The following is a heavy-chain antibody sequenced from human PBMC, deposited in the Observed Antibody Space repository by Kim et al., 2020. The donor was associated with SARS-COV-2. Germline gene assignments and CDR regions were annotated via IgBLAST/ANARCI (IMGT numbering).Heavy chain of an antibody. D-gene: IGHD3-3*01. CDR3: ARGDDFNF. Sequence: SGSTNYHPAHQSRVTISVDTSKNQFSLKLGSVTAADTAVYYCARGDDFNFWGQGTLVTVSS. CDR2: SGST. J-gene: IGHJ4*02. V-gene: IGHV4-34*01.